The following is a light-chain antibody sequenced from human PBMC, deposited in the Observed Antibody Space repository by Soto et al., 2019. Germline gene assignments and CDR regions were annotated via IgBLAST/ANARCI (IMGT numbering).Light chain of an antibody. J-gene: IGKJ2*01. V-gene: IGKV1-39*01. CDR3: QQSNSIPYT. Sequence: DIQMTQSPSSLSASVGDRVAITCRAGQSISNFLNWYQQKPGTAPKLLIYAASRLQSDVPSRFSGSGSGTAFTLTIKSLQPEDVATYYCQQSNSIPYTFGQGTKLEI. CDR2: AAS. CDR1: QSISNF.